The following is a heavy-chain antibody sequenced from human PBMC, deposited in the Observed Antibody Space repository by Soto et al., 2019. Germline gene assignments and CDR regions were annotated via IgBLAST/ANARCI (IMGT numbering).Heavy chain of an antibody. CDR2: IDGSGGAT. D-gene: IGHD3-10*01. J-gene: IGHJ5*01. V-gene: IGHV3-23*01. CDR3: AKNSGWSNS. CDR1: GFPFSSTD. Sequence: VQVLDSGGGLVQPGGSLRLSCAASGFPFSSTDMSWVRQAPGKGLEWVSTIDGSGGATYYADSVRGRFTISRDNSKNTVYLQMSSLRADDTAVYYCAKNSGWSNSWGQGTLVTVSS.